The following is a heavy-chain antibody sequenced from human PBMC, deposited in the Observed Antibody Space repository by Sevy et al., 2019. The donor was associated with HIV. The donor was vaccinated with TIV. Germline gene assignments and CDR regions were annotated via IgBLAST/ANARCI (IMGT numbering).Heavy chain of an antibody. CDR1: GFSFRRYA. V-gene: IGHV3-30*04. CDR2: ISYDGRNE. CDR3: ARDGGGDYFDY. Sequence: GGSLRLSCEASGFSFRRYAMHWVRQAPGKGLEWLTGISYDGRNEYYVDSVKGRFTISRDNSKNTLYMQMNSLRPEDTAIYYCARDGGGDYFDYWGQGTLVTVSS. J-gene: IGHJ4*02. D-gene: IGHD3-10*01.